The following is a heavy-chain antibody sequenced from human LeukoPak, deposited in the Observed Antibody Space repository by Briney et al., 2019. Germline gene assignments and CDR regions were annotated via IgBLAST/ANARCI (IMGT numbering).Heavy chain of an antibody. Sequence: GGSLRLSCAASGFTFSHHGMHWVRQAPGKGLEWVAFIRNDGSNHYYADSVKGRFTISRDNSKNNVYLQMYSLRVEDTAVYYCARDRAYYGSGSGTRKFDPWGQGTLVAVSS. D-gene: IGHD3-10*01. CDR3: ARDRAYYGSGSGTRKFDP. J-gene: IGHJ5*02. V-gene: IGHV3-30*02. CDR1: GFTFSHHG. CDR2: IRNDGSNH.